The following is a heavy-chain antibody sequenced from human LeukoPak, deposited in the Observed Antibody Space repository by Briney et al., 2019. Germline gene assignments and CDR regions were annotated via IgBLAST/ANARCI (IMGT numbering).Heavy chain of an antibody. V-gene: IGHV4-59*08. D-gene: IGHD2-21*02. CDR2: IYYSGST. Sequence: ASETLSLTCTVSGGSISSYYWSWIRQPPGKGLEWIGYIYYSGSTNYNPSLKSRVTISVDTSKNQFSLKLSSVTAADTAVYYCSRSLVTGLGSYLDLWGRGTLVTVSS. CDR3: SRSLVTGLGSYLDL. J-gene: IGHJ2*01. CDR1: GGSISSYY.